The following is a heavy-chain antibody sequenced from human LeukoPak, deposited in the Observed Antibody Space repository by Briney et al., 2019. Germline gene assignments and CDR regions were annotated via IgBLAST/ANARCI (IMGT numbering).Heavy chain of an antibody. CDR1: GFIFSSYA. D-gene: IGHD1-20*01. CDR3: AKVDPSNWNYGDY. Sequence: PGGSLRLSCAASGFIFSSYAMSWVRQAPGKGLEWVSAISGSGGSTYYADSVKGRSTISRDNSKNTLYLQMNSLRAEDTAVYYCAKVDPSNWNYGDYWGQGTPVTVSS. CDR2: ISGSGGST. J-gene: IGHJ4*02. V-gene: IGHV3-23*01.